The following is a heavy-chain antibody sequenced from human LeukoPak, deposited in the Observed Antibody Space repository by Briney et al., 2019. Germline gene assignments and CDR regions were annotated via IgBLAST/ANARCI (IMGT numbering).Heavy chain of an antibody. V-gene: IGHV5-51*01. CDR3: VRPGSSPTI. CDR2: IYPGDSDT. D-gene: IGHD6-13*01. Sequence: GESLKISCEGSGYSFTRYWIAWVRQMPGKGLEWMGIIYPGDSDTRYSPSFQGQVTISVDKSISTAYLQWSSLKGSDTAIYYCVRPGSSPTIWGQGTMVTVSS. J-gene: IGHJ3*02. CDR1: GYSFTRYW.